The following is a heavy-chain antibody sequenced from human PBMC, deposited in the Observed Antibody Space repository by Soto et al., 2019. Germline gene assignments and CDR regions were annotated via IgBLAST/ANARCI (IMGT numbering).Heavy chain of an antibody. CDR2: ISWNSGSI. V-gene: IGHV3-9*01. J-gene: IGHJ6*02. CDR3: AKDLKYDFWSCYSGYGMDV. Sequence: EVQLVESGGGLVQPGRSLRLSCAASGFTFDDYAMHWVRQAPGKGLEWVSGISWNSGSIGYADSVKGRFTISRDNAKNSLYLQMNSLRAEDTALYYCAKDLKYDFWSCYSGYGMDVWGQGPTVTVSS. D-gene: IGHD3-3*01. CDR1: GFTFDDYA.